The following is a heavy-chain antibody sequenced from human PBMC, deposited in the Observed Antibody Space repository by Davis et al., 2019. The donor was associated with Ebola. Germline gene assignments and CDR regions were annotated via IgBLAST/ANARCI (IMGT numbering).Heavy chain of an antibody. V-gene: IGHV3-11*01. D-gene: IGHD2-15*01. J-gene: IGHJ6*02. CDR3: AREDIVVVVAATEWLYYYYGMDV. CDR2: ISSSGSTI. CDR1: GFTFSDYY. Sequence: GGSLRLSCAASGFTFSDYYMSWIRQAPGKGLEWVSYISSSGSTIYYADSVKGRFTISRDNAKNSLYLQMNSLRAEDTAVYYCAREDIVVVVAATEWLYYYYGMDVWGQGTTVTVSS.